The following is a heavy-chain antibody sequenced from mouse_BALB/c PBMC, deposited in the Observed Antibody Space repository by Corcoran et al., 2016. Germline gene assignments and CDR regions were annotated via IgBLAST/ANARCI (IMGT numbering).Heavy chain of an antibody. Sequence: QIKLVQSGHERKKPGETVKISCKASGYTFTNYGMNWVKQAPGKGLKWMGWINTYTGEPTYADDFKGRFAFSLETSASTAYLQINNLKNEDTATYFCARAPLHYYAMDYWGQGTSVTVSS. V-gene: IGHV9-3-1*01. CDR1: GYTFTNYG. D-gene: IGHD6-1*01. CDR3: ARAPLHYYAMDY. CDR2: INTYTGEP. J-gene: IGHJ4*01.